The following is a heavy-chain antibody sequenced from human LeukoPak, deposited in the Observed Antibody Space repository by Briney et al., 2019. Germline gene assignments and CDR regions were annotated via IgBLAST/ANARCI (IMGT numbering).Heavy chain of an antibody. V-gene: IGHV4-61*01. Sequence: SETLSLTCTVSGDSVSSGSYYWSWIRQPPGKGLEWIGYIYYSGSTNYNPSLKSRVTISVDTSKNQFSLKLGSVTAADTAVYYCARDYGDYVSSFDYWGQGTLVTVSS. CDR1: GDSVSSGSYY. D-gene: IGHD4-17*01. CDR2: IYYSGST. CDR3: ARDYGDYVSSFDY. J-gene: IGHJ4*02.